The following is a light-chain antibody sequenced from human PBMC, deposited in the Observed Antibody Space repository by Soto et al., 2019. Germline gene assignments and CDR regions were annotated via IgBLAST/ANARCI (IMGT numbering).Light chain of an antibody. V-gene: IGKV3-20*01. CDR1: QSVASSY. Sequence: EIMLTQSPGTLSLSPGERATLSCRASQSVASSYLGWYQQKPGQAPRLLIYATSSRATGIPDRFSGSGSGTDVKLTISRLEPEDFAVYYCQQDVSSSDTFGQGTKLEIK. CDR3: QQDVSSSDT. J-gene: IGKJ2*01. CDR2: ATS.